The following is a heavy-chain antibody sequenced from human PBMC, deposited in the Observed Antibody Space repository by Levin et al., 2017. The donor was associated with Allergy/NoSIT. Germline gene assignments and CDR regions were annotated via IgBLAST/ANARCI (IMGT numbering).Heavy chain of an antibody. V-gene: IGHV3-21*04. CDR3: AREYSSGYLYFDL. D-gene: IGHD6-19*01. CDR1: GFTFSSYS. J-gene: IGHJ2*01. CDR2: ISSSSTYI. Sequence: PSETLSLTCAASGFTFSSYSMSWVRQAPGKGLEWVSSISSSSTYIYYADSVKGRFTISRDNAKNSLYLQMNSLRAEDTAVYYCAREYSSGYLYFDLWGRGTLVTVSS.